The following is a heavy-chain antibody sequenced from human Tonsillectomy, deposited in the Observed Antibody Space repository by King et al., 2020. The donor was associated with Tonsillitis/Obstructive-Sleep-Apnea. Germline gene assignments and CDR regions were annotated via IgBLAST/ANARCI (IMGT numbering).Heavy chain of an antibody. CDR1: GFTFRNYG. CDR2: IWYDGSNQ. CDR3: ARNNGNYLLDD. V-gene: IGHV3-33*01. J-gene: IGHJ4*02. Sequence: VQLVESGGGGVQPGTALRLSCAASGFTFRNYGMHWARQAPGKGLEGVAIIWYDGSNQYYADSVKGRFTISRDNSKDTVWLQMNSLRAEDTAVYYCARNNGNYLLDDWGQGTLVTVSS. D-gene: IGHD1-26*01.